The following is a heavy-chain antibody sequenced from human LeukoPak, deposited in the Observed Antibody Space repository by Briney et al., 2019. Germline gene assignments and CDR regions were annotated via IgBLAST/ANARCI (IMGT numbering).Heavy chain of an antibody. CDR1: GGTFSSYA. CDR3: ARTYGGNSRENWFDP. Sequence: GASVKVSCKASGGTFSSYAISWVRQAPGQGLEWMGRIIPILGIANYAQKFQGRVTITADKSTSTAYMELSSLRSEDTAVYYCARTYGGNSRENWFDPLGQGTLVTVSS. V-gene: IGHV1-69*04. D-gene: IGHD4-23*01. J-gene: IGHJ5*02. CDR2: IIPILGIA.